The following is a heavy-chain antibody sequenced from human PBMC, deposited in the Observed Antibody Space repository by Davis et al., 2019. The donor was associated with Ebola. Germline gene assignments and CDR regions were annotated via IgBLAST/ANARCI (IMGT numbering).Heavy chain of an antibody. CDR3: ARDAAGPSVP. D-gene: IGHD5/OR15-5a*01. V-gene: IGHV4-39*02. Sequence: SETLSLICTVSGGSISSSSYYWGWIRQPPGKGLEWIGSIYYSGSTYYNPSLKSRVTISVDTSKNQFSLKLSSVTAADTAVYYCARDAAGPSVPWGQGTLVTVSS. J-gene: IGHJ5*02. CDR2: IYYSGST. CDR1: GGSISSSSYY.